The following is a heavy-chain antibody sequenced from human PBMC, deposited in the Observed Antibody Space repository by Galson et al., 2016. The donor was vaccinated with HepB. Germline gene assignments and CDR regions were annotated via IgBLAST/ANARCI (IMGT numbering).Heavy chain of an antibody. CDR3: LKSSGYKRYFES. CDR1: GDSVTSNNW. Sequence: SETLSLTCAVSGDSVTSNNWWSWVRQSPGKGLEWLGEVFHDGSTTYNPSLKTRVTISVDKSNNQFSLKLISVTAADTAIYYCLKSSGYKRYFESWGQGTQVTVSP. CDR2: VFHDGST. V-gene: IGHV4-4*02. J-gene: IGHJ4*02. D-gene: IGHD3-9*01.